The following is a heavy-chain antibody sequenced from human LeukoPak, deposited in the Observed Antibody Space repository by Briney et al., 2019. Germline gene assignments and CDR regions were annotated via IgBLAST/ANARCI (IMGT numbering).Heavy chain of an antibody. V-gene: IGHV1-46*01. J-gene: IGHJ4*02. Sequence: ASVKVSCKASGYTFTSYYMHWVRQAPGQGLEWMGIINPSGGSTSYAQKFQGRVTMTRDTSTSTVYMELSGLRSEDTAVYYCARDIFDSSGYYTGLDYWGQGTLVTVSS. CDR1: GYTFTSYY. CDR2: INPSGGST. CDR3: ARDIFDSSGYYTGLDY. D-gene: IGHD3-22*01.